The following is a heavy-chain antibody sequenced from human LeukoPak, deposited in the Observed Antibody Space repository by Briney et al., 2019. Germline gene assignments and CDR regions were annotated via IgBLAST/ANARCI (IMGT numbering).Heavy chain of an antibody. Sequence: SETLSLTCTVSGYSISSGYYWGWIRPPPGKGLEWIGHIYYIRGTNYNPSLKSRVTISVDTSKNQLSLKLSSVTAADTAVYYCTSLNSGSGGRFDHWGQGTLVTVSS. D-gene: IGHD6-19*01. CDR2: IYYIRGT. V-gene: IGHV4-61*01. CDR3: TSLNSGSGGRFDH. CDR1: GYSISSGYY. J-gene: IGHJ4*02.